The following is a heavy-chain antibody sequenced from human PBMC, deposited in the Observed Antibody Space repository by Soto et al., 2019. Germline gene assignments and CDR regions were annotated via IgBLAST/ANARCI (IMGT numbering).Heavy chain of an antibody. CDR2: ISAYNGDT. J-gene: IGHJ4*02. D-gene: IGHD4-17*01. CDR3: TSDYGDENS. V-gene: IGHV1-18*01. Sequence: QVHLEQSGVEVKKTGASVRVACKTSASIFTRYGFSWVRQAPGQGLEWMGWISAYNGDTKYAQNFQGRVTTTTDTSTRTAYMELRTLRIDDTAVYYCTSDYGDENSWGQGTLVTVSS. CDR1: ASIFTRYG.